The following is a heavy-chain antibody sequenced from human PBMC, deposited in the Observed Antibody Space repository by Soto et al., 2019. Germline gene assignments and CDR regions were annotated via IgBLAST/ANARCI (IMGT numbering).Heavy chain of an antibody. CDR3: GTEGTSDSFDY. J-gene: IGHJ4*02. V-gene: IGHV3-66*01. Sequence: QPGGSLRLSCAASGFTVSSNFMSWVRQAPGKGLEWVSVIYSGGSTDYADSVKGRFTISRDNFKNTLYLQMNSLRAEDTAVYYCGTEGTSDSFDYWGQGTLVTVSS. D-gene: IGHD2-2*01. CDR1: GFTVSSNF. CDR2: IYSGGST.